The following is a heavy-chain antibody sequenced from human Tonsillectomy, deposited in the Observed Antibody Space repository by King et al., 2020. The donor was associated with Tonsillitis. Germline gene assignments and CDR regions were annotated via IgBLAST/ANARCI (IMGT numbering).Heavy chain of an antibody. CDR1: GDRVSLYSGA. D-gene: IGHD3-3*01. V-gene: IGHV6-1*01. CDR2: TYFRSKWYN. Sequence: VQLQQSGPGLLKPSQTLLLTCAISGDRVSLYSGAWNWIRQSPSRCLELLGRTYFRSKWYNDYATSVKSRISITPDTSWNHFSLQLNSVTPEDTSIYFCARDQSGWGVFDIWGQGTMVTVSS. CDR3: ARDQSGWGVFDI. J-gene: IGHJ3*02.